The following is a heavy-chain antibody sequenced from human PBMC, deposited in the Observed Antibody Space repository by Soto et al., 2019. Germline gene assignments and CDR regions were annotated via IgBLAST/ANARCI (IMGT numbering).Heavy chain of an antibody. V-gene: IGHV3-43*01. Sequence: HPGGSLRLSCAASGFTFDDYTMHWVRQAPGKGLEWVSLISWDGGSTYYADSVKGRFTISRDNSKNSLYLQMNSLRTEDTALYYCAKAHDILTGYSPVGYWGQGTLVTVSS. D-gene: IGHD3-9*01. CDR2: ISWDGGST. J-gene: IGHJ4*02. CDR3: AKAHDILTGYSPVGY. CDR1: GFTFDDYT.